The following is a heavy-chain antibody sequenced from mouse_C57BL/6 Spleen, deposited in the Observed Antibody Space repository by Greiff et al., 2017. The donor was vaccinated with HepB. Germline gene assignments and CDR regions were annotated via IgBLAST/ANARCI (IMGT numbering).Heavy chain of an antibody. Sequence: QVQLKESGAELVKPGASVKMSCKASGYTFTTYPIEWMKQIHGKSLEWIGNFHPYNDDTKYNEKFKGKATLTVEKSSSTVYLELSRLTSDDSAVYYCARRAQARKAWFAYWGQGTLVTVSA. CDR1: GYTFTTYP. V-gene: IGHV1-47*01. D-gene: IGHD3-2*02. CDR2: FHPYNDDT. CDR3: ARRAQARKAWFAY. J-gene: IGHJ3*01.